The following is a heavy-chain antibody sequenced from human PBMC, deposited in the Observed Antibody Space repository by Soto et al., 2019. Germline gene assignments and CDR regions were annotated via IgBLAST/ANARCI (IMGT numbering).Heavy chain of an antibody. CDR2: ISGGGNDR. CDR3: ARGLFIASTETEPFDS. J-gene: IGHJ4*02. Sequence: EVQLLESGGGLVQPGGSLTLSCAASGFTFSSYAMSWVRQAPGKGLEWVSAISGGGNDRFYADSVRGRFTISRDNSRNTLYWHMTSLRAEDTAVHYCARGLFIASTETEPFDSWGQGTLVAVSS. D-gene: IGHD6-13*01. CDR1: GFTFSSYA. V-gene: IGHV3-23*01.